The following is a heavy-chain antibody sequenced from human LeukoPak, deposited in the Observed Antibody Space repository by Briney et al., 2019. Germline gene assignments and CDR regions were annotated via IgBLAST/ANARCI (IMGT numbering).Heavy chain of an antibody. J-gene: IGHJ4*02. CDR1: GGSISSGSYY. V-gene: IGHV4-61*02. CDR3: ARDRGQYTPLDY. CDR2: IYTSGST. D-gene: IGHD2-2*02. Sequence: SETLSLTCTVSGGSISSGSYYWSWIRQPAGKGLEWIGRIYTSGSTNYNPSLKSRVTISVDTSKNQFSLKLSSVTAADTAVYYCARDRGQYTPLDYWGQGTLVTVSS.